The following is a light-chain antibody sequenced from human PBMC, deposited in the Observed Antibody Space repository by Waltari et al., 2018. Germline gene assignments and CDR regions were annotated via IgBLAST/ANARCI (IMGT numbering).Light chain of an antibody. V-gene: IGLV1-44*01. CDR1: SSNVRSNT. J-gene: IGLJ1*01. CDR2: SNN. CDR3: ATWDDSLNAYV. Sequence: QSVLTQPPSASGTPGQRVTISCSGSSSNVRSNTVNWYQQLPGTAPKPLIYSNNQRPSGVPDRFSVSKSGTSASLAISGLQSEDEADYYCATWDDSLNAYVFGTGTKVTVL.